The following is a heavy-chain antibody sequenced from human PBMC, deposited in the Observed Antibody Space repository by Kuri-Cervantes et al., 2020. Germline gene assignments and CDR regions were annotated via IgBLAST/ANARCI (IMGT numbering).Heavy chain of an antibody. CDR3: ATCNVRGVPGYYYYGMDV. D-gene: IGHD3-10*01. J-gene: IGHJ6*02. Sequence: SAKNTCKAAGGTFSSYAISWVRQAAGQGLVWMGGIIPIFGTANYAQKFQGAGNMTEDISTGTGYMELSNLRSEDPAVYYCATCNVRGVPGYYYYGMDVWGLGTTVTVSS. V-gene: IGHV1-69*06. CDR2: IIPIFGTA. CDR1: GGTFSSYA.